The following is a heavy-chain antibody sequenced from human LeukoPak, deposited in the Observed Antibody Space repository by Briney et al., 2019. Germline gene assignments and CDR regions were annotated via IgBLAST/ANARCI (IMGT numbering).Heavy chain of an antibody. CDR3: ARDMSGTYGFDY. J-gene: IGHJ4*02. CDR1: GFTLFWHV. CDR2: IHHNGEIT. V-gene: IGHV3-64D*06. Sequence: GGSPRLSCSASGFTLFWHVMHWVRQAPGKALEYVSFIHHNGEITSYADSVRGRFTVSRDNSKNTLFLELSSLRVDDTAAYYCARDMSGTYGFDYWGQGTLVTVSS. D-gene: IGHD3-16*01.